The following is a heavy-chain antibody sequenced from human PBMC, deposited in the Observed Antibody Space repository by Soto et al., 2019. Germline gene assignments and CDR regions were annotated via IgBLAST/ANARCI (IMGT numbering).Heavy chain of an antibody. Sequence: QVQLVQSGAEVKKPGASMKVSCKAPEYTFSDYYMHWVRQAPGQGLDRMGWIKPNSGGTHYAQKFQGRVTMTRDTSISSAYMELSKMTNDDTAVYYCSVTPAERWLVLSSWGQGTLVTVSS. CDR1: EYTFSDYY. D-gene: IGHD6-19*01. J-gene: IGHJ5*02. V-gene: IGHV1-2*02. CDR2: IKPNSGGT. CDR3: SVTPAERWLVLSS.